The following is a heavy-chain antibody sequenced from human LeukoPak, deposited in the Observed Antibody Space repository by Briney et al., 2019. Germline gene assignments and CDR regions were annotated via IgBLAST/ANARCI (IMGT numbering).Heavy chain of an antibody. CDR1: GGSFSGYY. Sequence: SETLSLTCAVYGGSFSGYYWSWIRQPPGKGLEWIGEINHSGSTNYNPSLKSRVTISVDTSKNQFSLKLSSVTAADTAVYYCARLPGRYCSGGSCYSFRYWGQGTLVTVSS. V-gene: IGHV4-34*01. CDR3: ARLPGRYCSGGSCYSFRY. CDR2: INHSGST. D-gene: IGHD2-15*01. J-gene: IGHJ4*02.